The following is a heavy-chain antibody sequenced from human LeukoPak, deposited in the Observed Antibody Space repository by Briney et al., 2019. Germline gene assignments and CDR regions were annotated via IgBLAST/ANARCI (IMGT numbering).Heavy chain of an antibody. CDR1: GYTFTSYN. Sequence: ASVKVSCKTSGYTFTSYNLHWVRQAPGQRLEWMGIIKPSGDNTHYAQKFQGRFTMTSDTSTSSVYMELSSLISADTAVYYCARVRDGYNDAYDSWGQGTMVTVTS. V-gene: IGHV1-46*01. CDR3: ARVRDGYNDAYDS. D-gene: IGHD5-24*01. J-gene: IGHJ3*02. CDR2: IKPSGDNT.